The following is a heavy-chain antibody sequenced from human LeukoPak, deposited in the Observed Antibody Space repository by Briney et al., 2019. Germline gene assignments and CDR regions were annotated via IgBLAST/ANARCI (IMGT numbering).Heavy chain of an antibody. CDR1: GGSIITRSYY. V-gene: IGHV4-39*01. CDR3: ARHDYSNEDPDAFDI. CDR2: IYYSGST. D-gene: IGHD4-11*01. J-gene: IGHJ3*02. Sequence: SETLSLTRTVSGGSIITRSYYWGWLRQPPGKGLEWIGSIYYSGSTYYNPSLKSRVTISVDTSKNQFSLKLSSVTAADTAVYYCARHDYSNEDPDAFDIWGQGTMVTVSS.